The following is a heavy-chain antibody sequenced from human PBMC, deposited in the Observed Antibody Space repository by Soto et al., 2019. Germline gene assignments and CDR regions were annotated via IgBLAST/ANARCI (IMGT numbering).Heavy chain of an antibody. CDR3: ARDLAAGDY. CDR1: GYTFTHYY. Sequence: QVQLVQSGAEVKKPGASVKLSCRTSGYTFTHYYIHWVRQAPGQGLEWLAIINPVSGSTNYAQDFQGRVTLTMDTSTTTVYMELSGLRAEDTAIFYCARDLAAGDYWGQGTLVTVSS. CDR2: INPVSGST. J-gene: IGHJ4*02. V-gene: IGHV1-46*01. D-gene: IGHD6-13*01.